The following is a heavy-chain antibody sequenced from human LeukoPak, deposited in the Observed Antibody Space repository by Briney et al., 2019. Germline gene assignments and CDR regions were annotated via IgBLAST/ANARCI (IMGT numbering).Heavy chain of an antibody. D-gene: IGHD2-15*01. CDR2: IYTSGST. V-gene: IGHV4-61*02. J-gene: IGHJ4*01. Sequence: SETLSLTCTVSGGSINSGSYYWTWIRQPAGKGLEWIGRIYTSGSTNYNPSLKSRVTISVDTSKNQFSLKLSSVTAADTAVYYCARAVGYCSGGSCPPNREIDYWGQGTLVTVSS. CDR1: GGSINSGSYY. CDR3: ARAVGYCSGGSCPPNREIDY.